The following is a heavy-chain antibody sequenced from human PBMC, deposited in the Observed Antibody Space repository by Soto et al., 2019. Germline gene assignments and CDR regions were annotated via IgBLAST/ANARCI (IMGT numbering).Heavy chain of an antibody. Sequence: QVQLRESGPGLVKPSETLSLTCTVSGDSITGSYWSWIRQAPGKTLEWIGYIYHSGTTTYNPSLKSRVSISVDTSKNQFSLRLTSVIAADTAVYYCARHMPYGAGSLAGCDYWGQGILVTVSS. V-gene: IGHV4-59*01. CDR1: GDSITGSY. CDR2: IYHSGTT. CDR3: ARHMPYGAGSLAGCDY. D-gene: IGHD1-26*01. J-gene: IGHJ4*02.